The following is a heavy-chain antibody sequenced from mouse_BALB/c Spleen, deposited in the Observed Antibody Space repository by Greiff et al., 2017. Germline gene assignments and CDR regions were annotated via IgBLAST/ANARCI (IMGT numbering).Heavy chain of an antibody. CDR1: GFTFSSYA. V-gene: IGHV5-9-4*01. CDR2: ISSGGSYT. D-gene: IGHD1-1*01. CDR3: AREDYGNYAMDY. Sequence: EVKVVESGGGLVKPGGSLKLSCAASGFTFSSYAMSWVRQSPEKRLEWVAEISSGGSYTYYPDTVTGRFTISRDNAKNTLYLEMSSLRSEDTAMYYCAREDYGNYAMDYWGQGTSVTVSS. J-gene: IGHJ4*01.